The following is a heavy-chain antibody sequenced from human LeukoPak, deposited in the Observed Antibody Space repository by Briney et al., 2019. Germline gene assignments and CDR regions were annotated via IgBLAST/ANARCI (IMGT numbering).Heavy chain of an antibody. CDR2: INPSGGST. D-gene: IGHD4-11*01. CDR1: GYTFTSYY. CDR3: ARDPYMTTVTTVRGMDV. V-gene: IGHV1-46*01. Sequence: GASVKVSCKASGYTFTSYYMHWVRQAPGQGLEWMGMINPSGGSTSYAQKFQGRVTMTRDTSTSTVYMELSSLRSEDTAVYYCARDPYMTTVTTVRGMDVWGQGTTVTVSS. J-gene: IGHJ6*02.